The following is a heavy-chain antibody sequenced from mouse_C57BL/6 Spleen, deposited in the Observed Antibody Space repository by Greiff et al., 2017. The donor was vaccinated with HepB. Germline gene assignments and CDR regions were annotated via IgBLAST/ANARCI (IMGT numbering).Heavy chain of an antibody. D-gene: IGHD1-1*01. CDR2: INYDGSST. J-gene: IGHJ2*01. CDR1: GFTFSDYY. V-gene: IGHV5-16*01. Sequence: DVKLVESEGGLVQPGSSMKLSCTASGFTFSDYYMAWVRQVPEKGLEWVANINYDGSSTYYLDSLKSRFIISRDNAKNILYLQMSSLKSEDTATYYCAREVLTTVYFDYWGQGTTLTVSS. CDR3: AREVLTTVYFDY.